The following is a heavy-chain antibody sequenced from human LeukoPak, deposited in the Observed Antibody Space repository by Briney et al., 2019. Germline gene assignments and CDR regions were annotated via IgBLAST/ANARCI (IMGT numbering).Heavy chain of an antibody. V-gene: IGHV4-59*01. Sequence: SETLSLTCTVSGGSISSYYWSWIRQPPGKGLEWIGYIYYSGSTNYNPSLKSRVTISVDTSKNQFSLKLSSVTAADTALYYCARQKKMGDYYYYGMDVWGQGTTVTVSS. D-gene: IGHD2-8*01. CDR1: GGSISSYY. J-gene: IGHJ6*02. CDR2: IYYSGST. CDR3: ARQKKMGDYYYYGMDV.